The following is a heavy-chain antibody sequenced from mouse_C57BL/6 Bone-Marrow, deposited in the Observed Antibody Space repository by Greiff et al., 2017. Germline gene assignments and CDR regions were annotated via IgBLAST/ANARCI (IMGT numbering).Heavy chain of an antibody. V-gene: IGHV1-64*01. D-gene: IGHD2-2*01. CDR3: ARSYAYDDYTMDY. CDR1: GYTFTNYW. J-gene: IGHJ4*01. CDR2: MNPNGGSP. Sequence: QVQLQQPGAELVKPGASVKLSCKASGYTFTNYWMHWVKQRPGQGLEWIGMMNPNGGSPDYNEKFKSEATLSVDKSSSTAYMELSSLTSEDSAVYYCARSYAYDDYTMDYWGQGTSVTVSS.